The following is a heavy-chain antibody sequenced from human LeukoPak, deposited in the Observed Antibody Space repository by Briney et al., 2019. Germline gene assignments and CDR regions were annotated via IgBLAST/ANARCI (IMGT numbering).Heavy chain of an antibody. V-gene: IGHV3-23*01. CDR3: ASRRPYYFDY. CDR2: IATVAT. Sequence: GGSLRLSCAASRFTLSSSAMSWVRQAPGKGLEYVSAIATVATYYEDSVKGRFTIPRDNSKNTLYLQMSSLRAEDTAVYDCASRRPYYFDYWGQGTLVTVSS. D-gene: IGHD1-14*01. CDR1: RFTLSSSA. J-gene: IGHJ4*02.